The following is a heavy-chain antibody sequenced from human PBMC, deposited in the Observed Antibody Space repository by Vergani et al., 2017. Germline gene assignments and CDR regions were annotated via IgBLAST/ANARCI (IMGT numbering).Heavy chain of an antibody. J-gene: IGHJ4*02. CDR3: AKDMMDDFHYFDY. D-gene: IGHD2/OR15-2a*01. CDR2: ISWNSGST. Sequence: EVQLVESGGGLVQPGRSLRLSCAASGFTFDDSAMHWVRQAPGKGLEWVSGISWNSGSTGYADSVKGRFTISRDNAKNSLYLQMNSLRAEDTALYYCAKDMMDDFHYFDYWGQGTLVTVSS. V-gene: IGHV3-9*01. CDR1: GFTFDDSA.